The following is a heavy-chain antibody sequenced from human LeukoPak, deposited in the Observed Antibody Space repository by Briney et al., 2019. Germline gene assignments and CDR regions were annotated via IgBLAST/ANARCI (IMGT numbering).Heavy chain of an antibody. CDR1: GVSIYSHD. V-gene: IGHV4-59*11. Sequence: SETLSLTCTVSGVSIYSHDWSWIRQSPGKGLEWLGYSHYSGDTRYNPSLKNRVTISLDTSKNQFSLRLSSVTAADTAVYFCAKGEYSRTSYYHYYMDVWSKGTTVTVSS. CDR2: SHYSGDT. CDR3: AKGEYSRTSYYHYYMDV. J-gene: IGHJ6*03. D-gene: IGHD6-6*01.